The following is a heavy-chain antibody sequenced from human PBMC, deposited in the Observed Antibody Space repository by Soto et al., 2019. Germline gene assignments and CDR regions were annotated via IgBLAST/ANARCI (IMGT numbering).Heavy chain of an antibody. J-gene: IGHJ4*02. D-gene: IGHD3-10*01. CDR3: TRSRGPLDY. Sequence: QITLKESGPTLVKPTQTLTLTCTFSGFSLTSSGVGVGWIRQSPGKVLEHLALIYLDDDKRYSPSLKSRLTITKDISENQVVLTMTNMDPMDTGTYYCTRSRGPLDYWGQGAQVTVSS. V-gene: IGHV2-5*02. CDR1: GFSLTSSGVG. CDR2: IYLDDDK.